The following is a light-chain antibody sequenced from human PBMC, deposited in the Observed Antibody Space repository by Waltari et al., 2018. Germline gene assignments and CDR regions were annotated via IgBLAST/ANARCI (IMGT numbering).Light chain of an antibody. Sequence: QSILTQAPSVSGTPGQRVTISCSGSSSNIGRNPVNWYHQLPGTAPKLLIYYNNQRPSGVPARFSGATSCTSASMAIIGLQSDDEDVYYWAAWDDSQDAYLVFGGGTKLTVL. CDR3: AAWDDSQDAYLV. J-gene: IGLJ2*01. V-gene: IGLV1-44*01. CDR2: YNN. CDR1: SSNIGRNP.